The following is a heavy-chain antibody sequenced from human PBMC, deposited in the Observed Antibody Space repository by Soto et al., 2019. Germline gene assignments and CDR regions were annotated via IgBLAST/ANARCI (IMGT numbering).Heavy chain of an antibody. J-gene: IGHJ6*02. V-gene: IGHV1-18*01. Sequence: ASVKVSCKASGYTFTNFGISWVRQAPGQGLEWVGWISAYNGNSNYAQKYKGRVTMTTDTSTSTAYMELSSLRSDDTAVYYCSREDRDRETGLVPAAIDGMDVWGQGTTVTVSS. CDR3: SREDRDRETGLVPAAIDGMDV. D-gene: IGHD2-2*01. CDR2: ISAYNGNS. CDR1: GYTFTNFG.